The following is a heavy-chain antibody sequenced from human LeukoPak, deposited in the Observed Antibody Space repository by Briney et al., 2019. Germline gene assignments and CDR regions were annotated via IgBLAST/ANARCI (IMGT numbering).Heavy chain of an antibody. V-gene: IGHV4-59*01. CDR2: IYYSGST. J-gene: IGHJ6*03. D-gene: IGHD6-6*01. Sequence: PSETLSLTCTVSGGSISSYYWSWIRQPPGKGLEWIGSIYYSGSTNYNPSLKSRVTISADTSKNQFSLKLSSVTAADTAVYYCARGIAPRQEPDYYYYYYMDVWGKGTTVTVSS. CDR3: ARGIAPRQEPDYYYYYYMDV. CDR1: GGSISSYY.